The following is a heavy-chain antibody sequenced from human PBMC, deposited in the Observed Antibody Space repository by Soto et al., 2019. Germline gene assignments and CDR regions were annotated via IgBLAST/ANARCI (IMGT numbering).Heavy chain of an antibody. Sequence: GGSLRLSCAASGFTFSSYAMSWVRQAPGKGLEWVSAISGSGGSTYYADSVKGRFTISRDKSKNTLYLQMNSLRAEDTAVYYCAKGMTTRAKRNLYGMDVWGQGTTVTVSS. J-gene: IGHJ6*02. CDR1: GFTFSSYA. CDR2: ISGSGGST. CDR3: AKGMTTRAKRNLYGMDV. D-gene: IGHD4-17*01. V-gene: IGHV3-23*01.